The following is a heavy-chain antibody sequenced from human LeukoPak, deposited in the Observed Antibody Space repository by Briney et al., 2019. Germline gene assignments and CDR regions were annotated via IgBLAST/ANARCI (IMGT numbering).Heavy chain of an antibody. CDR3: AKEAGYYDSSGYSIYFDY. J-gene: IGHJ4*02. CDR2: ISGSGGST. D-gene: IGHD3-22*01. Sequence: PGGSLRLSCAASGFTFSSYAMSWVRQASGKGLEWVSAISGSGGSTYYADSVKGRFTISRDNSKNTLYLQMNSLRAEDTAVYYCAKEAGYYDSSGYSIYFDYWGQGTLVTVSS. V-gene: IGHV3-23*01. CDR1: GFTFSSYA.